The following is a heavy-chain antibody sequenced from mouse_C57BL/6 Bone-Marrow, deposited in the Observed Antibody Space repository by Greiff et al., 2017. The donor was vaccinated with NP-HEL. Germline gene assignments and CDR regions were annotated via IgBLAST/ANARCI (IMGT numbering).Heavy chain of an antibody. D-gene: IGHD2-1*01. CDR2: ISYDGSN. CDR1: GYSITSGYY. Sequence: EVQVVESGPGLVKPSQSLSLTCSVTGYSITSGYYWNWIRQFPGNKLEWMGYISYDGSNNYNPSLKNRISITRDTSKNQFFLKLNSVTTEDTATYYCARGVYYPRFAYWGQGTLVTVSA. CDR3: ARGVYYPRFAY. V-gene: IGHV3-6*01. J-gene: IGHJ3*01.